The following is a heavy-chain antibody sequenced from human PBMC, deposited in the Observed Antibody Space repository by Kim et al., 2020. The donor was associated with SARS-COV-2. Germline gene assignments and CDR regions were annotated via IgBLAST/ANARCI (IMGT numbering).Heavy chain of an antibody. Sequence: SETLSLTCTVSGGSISSSSYYWGWIRQPPGKGLEWIGSIYYSGSTYYNPSLKSRVTISVDTSKNQFSLKLSSVTAADTAVYYCARHAPAYYYDSSGYYQHFDYWGQGTLVTVSS. CDR2: IYYSGST. J-gene: IGHJ4*02. CDR1: GGSISSSSYY. D-gene: IGHD3-22*01. V-gene: IGHV4-39*01. CDR3: ARHAPAYYYDSSGYYQHFDY.